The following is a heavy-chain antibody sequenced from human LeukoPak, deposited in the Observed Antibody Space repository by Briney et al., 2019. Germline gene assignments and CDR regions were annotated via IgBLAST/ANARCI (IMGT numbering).Heavy chain of an antibody. V-gene: IGHV3-21*01. D-gene: IGHD5-24*01. CDR3: ARKMATSNWSANDY. CDR1: GFTFSSYG. Sequence: PGGSLRLSCAASGFTFSSYGMSWVRQAQGKGLEWVSSISSSSSYIYYADSVKGRFTISRDNAKNSLYLQMNSLRAEDTAVYYCARKMATSNWSANDYWGQGTLVTVSS. J-gene: IGHJ4*02. CDR2: ISSSSSYI.